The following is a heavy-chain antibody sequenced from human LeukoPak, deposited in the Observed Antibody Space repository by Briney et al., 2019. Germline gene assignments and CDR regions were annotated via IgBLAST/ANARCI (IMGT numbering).Heavy chain of an antibody. D-gene: IGHD4-17*01. J-gene: IGHJ4*02. CDR3: ARDLGNDYGDYVVFDY. CDR2: IIPILGIA. V-gene: IGHV1-69*04. CDR1: GGTFSSYA. Sequence: SVKVSCKASGGTFSSYAISWVRRAPGQGLERMGRIIPILGIANYAQKFQGRVTITADKSTSTAYMELSSLRSEDTAVYYCARDLGNDYGDYVVFDYWGQGTLVTVSS.